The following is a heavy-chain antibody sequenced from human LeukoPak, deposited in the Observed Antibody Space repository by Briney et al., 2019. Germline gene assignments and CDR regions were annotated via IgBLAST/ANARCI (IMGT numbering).Heavy chain of an antibody. CDR3: ARGIVGATKADNWFDP. CDR2: IYYSGST. D-gene: IGHD1-26*01. V-gene: IGHV4-30-4*08. Sequence: SETLSLTCTVSGGSISSGDYYWSWIRQPPGKGLEWIGYIYYSGSTYYNPSLKSRVTISVDTSKNQFSLKLSSVTAADTVVYYCARGIVGATKADNWFDPWGQGTLVTVSS. CDR1: GGSISSGDYY. J-gene: IGHJ5*02.